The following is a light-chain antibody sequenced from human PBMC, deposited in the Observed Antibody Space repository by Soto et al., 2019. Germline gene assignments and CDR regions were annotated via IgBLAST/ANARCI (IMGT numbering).Light chain of an antibody. V-gene: IGKV1-39*01. Sequence: DIQLTQAPSSLSASVVDRVTITCLASQSISTSLNWYQQKPGKAPNLLIFTSSNLESGVPSRFSGSGSGTDFTLAISSLQPEDFATYFCQQGYSRPRTFGQGTKVDNK. J-gene: IGKJ1*01. CDR1: QSISTS. CDR2: TSS. CDR3: QQGYSRPRT.